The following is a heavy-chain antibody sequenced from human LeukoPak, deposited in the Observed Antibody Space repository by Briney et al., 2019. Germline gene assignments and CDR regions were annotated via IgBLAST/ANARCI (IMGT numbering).Heavy chain of an antibody. D-gene: IGHD6-19*01. CDR3: ARGKYSSGWFDY. CDR1: GFIFSDYY. V-gene: IGHV3-11*06. Sequence: SGGSLRLSCAASGFIFSDYYMSWMRQAPGKGLEWLSYIDGSSSRTNYADSVKGRFTISRDNAKNSLYLQMNSLRAEDTAVYYCARGKYSSGWFDYWGQGTLVTVSS. J-gene: IGHJ4*02. CDR2: IDGSSSRT.